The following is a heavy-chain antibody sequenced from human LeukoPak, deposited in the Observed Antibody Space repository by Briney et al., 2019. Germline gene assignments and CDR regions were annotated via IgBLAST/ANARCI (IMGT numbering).Heavy chain of an antibody. CDR3: ARSVASETYMANYYYMDV. CDR2: IDPNSGGT. V-gene: IGHV1-2*02. CDR1: GYTFTDFY. J-gene: IGHJ6*03. D-gene: IGHD5-24*01. Sequence: GASVKVSCKASGYTFTDFYIHWVRQAPGQGLKWVGWIDPNSGGTNYAQKFQGRVTMTGDTSISTAYMELSRLRSDDTAVYYCARSVASETYMANYYYMDVWGKGTTVTVSS.